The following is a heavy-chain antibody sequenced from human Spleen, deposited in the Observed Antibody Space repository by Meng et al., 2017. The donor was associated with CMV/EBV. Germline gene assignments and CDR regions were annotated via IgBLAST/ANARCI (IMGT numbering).Heavy chain of an antibody. D-gene: IGHD2-21*02. CDR2: ILPSGGT. CDR3: ARIERRRILKYCGSDCSTTDY. Sequence: WTLVRQVPREGLGWVGGILPSGGTNYYPSLKRRVTISVDKFKNQFSLKLGSVTAADTAVYYCARIERRRILKYCGSDCSTTDYWGQGTLVTVSS. J-gene: IGHJ4*02. V-gene: IGHV4-4*02.